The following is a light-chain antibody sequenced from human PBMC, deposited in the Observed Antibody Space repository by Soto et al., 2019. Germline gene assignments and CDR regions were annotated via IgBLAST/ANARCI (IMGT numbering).Light chain of an antibody. CDR3: QHYNSYSEA. CDR2: DAS. CDR1: QSFSSW. V-gene: IGKV1-5*01. J-gene: IGKJ1*01. Sequence: DIQMTQSPSTLSASVGDRVTITCRASQSFSSWLAWYQQKPGKAPKLLIYDASSLESGVPSRFSGSGSGTEFTLTINSLQPDDFATYYCQHYNSYSEAFGQGTKVDIK.